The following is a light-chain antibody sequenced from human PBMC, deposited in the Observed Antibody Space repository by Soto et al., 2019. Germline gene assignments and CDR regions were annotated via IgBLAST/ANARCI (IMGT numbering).Light chain of an antibody. CDR1: TGDVTSTHF. V-gene: IGLV7-46*01. J-gene: IGLJ3*02. CDR2: ETS. CDR3: LFSYGGPRV. Sequence: QAVVTQEPSLTVSPGGTVTLTCGSSTGDVTSTHFPYWFQQKPGQAPRTLIYETSNRHPWTPARFSGSLLGGKAALTLSGAQPEDEADYYCLFSYGGPRVFGGGTKVTVL.